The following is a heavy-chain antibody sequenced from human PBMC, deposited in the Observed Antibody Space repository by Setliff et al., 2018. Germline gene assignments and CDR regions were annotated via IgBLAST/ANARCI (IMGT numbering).Heavy chain of an antibody. Sequence: GGSLRLSCAASGFTFSDAWMNWVRQAPGRGLEWVGRIKSKADGGTADFAAPVKGRFTISRDDSKNTMSLQMNSLKTEDTAVYFCATRLGDFWGQGTLVTVSS. CDR2: IKSKADGGTA. V-gene: IGHV3-15*01. J-gene: IGHJ4*02. CDR3: ATRLGDF. CDR1: GFTFSDAW.